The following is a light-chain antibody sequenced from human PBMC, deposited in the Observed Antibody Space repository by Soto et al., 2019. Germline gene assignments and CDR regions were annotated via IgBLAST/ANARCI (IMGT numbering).Light chain of an antibody. CDR2: WAS. V-gene: IGKV4-1*01. J-gene: IGKJ1*01. CDR1: HIVLYDSNNKNY. Sequence: DIVMTQSPDSLAVSLGERANINCNSSHIVLYDSNNKNYLAWYQQKPGQPPKLLIYWASTRESGVPDRFSGTGSGTDFTLTISSLQAEDVAVYYCQQYYSIPKTFGQGTKVDIK. CDR3: QQYYSIPKT.